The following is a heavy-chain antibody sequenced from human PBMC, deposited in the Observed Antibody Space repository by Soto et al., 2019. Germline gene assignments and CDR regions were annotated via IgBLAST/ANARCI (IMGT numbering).Heavy chain of an antibody. CDR1: GFTFSNYA. J-gene: IGHJ6*02. CDR2: SSGSGDAT. V-gene: IGHV3-23*01. CDR3: AKPICPYNSVGYPPYGMDV. Sequence: EVQLLESGGGLVQPGGSLRLSCTVSGFTFSNYAMNWVRQTPGKGLEWGSASSGSGDATYYLGSVKGRFTIYRDNSKNTLYLQMRSLRAEDTGIYYGAKPICPYNSVGYPPYGMDVWGQGTTVTVSS. D-gene: IGHD6-19*01.